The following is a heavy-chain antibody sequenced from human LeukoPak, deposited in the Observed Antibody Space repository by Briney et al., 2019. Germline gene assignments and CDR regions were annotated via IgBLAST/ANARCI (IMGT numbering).Heavy chain of an antibody. CDR1: GFTFSSYW. CDR2: IKEDGSEK. J-gene: IGHJ4*02. D-gene: IGHD6-19*01. V-gene: IGHV3-7*01. Sequence: GGSLRLSCVGSGFTFSSYWMSWVRQAPGKGLEWVAHIKEDGSEKYYVDSVKGRFTISRDNRKNSLYLKMNSLRAEDTAVYYCARGHPSSGWFFDYWGQGTLVTVSS. CDR3: ARGHPSSGWFFDY.